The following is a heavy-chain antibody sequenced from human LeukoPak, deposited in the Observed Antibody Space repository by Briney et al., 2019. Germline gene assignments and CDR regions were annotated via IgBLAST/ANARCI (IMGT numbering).Heavy chain of an antibody. V-gene: IGHV1-2*02. CDR3: ARDSNDFWSGYYTDNWFDP. Sequence: ASLKVSCKASGYTFTGYYMHWVRQAPGQGLEWMGWINPNRGGTNYAQKCQGRVTMTRDTSISTAYTELSRLRSDDTAVYYCARDSNDFWSGYYTDNWFDPWGQGTLVTVSS. D-gene: IGHD3-3*01. CDR1: GYTFTGYY. CDR2: INPNRGGT. J-gene: IGHJ5*02.